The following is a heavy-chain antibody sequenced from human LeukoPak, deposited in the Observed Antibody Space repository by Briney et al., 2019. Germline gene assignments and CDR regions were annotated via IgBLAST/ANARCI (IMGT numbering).Heavy chain of an antibody. CDR2: ISGSGGST. V-gene: IGHV3-23*01. Sequence: GGSLRLSCAAFGFTFSGYAMSWVRQAPGKGLEWVSAISGSGGSTYYADSVKGRFTISRDNSKNTLYLQMNSLRAEDTAVYYCAKPLYYGSGSPFFDYWGQGTLVTVSS. D-gene: IGHD3-10*01. CDR3: AKPLYYGSGSPFFDY. CDR1: GFTFSGYA. J-gene: IGHJ4*02.